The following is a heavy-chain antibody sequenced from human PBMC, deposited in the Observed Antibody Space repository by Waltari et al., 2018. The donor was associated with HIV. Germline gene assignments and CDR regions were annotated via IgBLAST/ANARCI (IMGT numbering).Heavy chain of an antibody. Sequence: DVQLVQSGAEIKKPGESLKIFCKGSGYSFTTNWIGWVRQMPGKGLDWMAIIYPDDSDTRYNPSFRGQVTISVDRSISTAHLSWRRLKTSDTGIYYCVTSAYGANSWIDYWGQGTPVTVSS. CDR1: GYSFTTNW. D-gene: IGHD3-10*01. J-gene: IGHJ4*02. CDR3: VTSAYGANSWIDY. CDR2: IYPDDSDT. V-gene: IGHV5-51*01.